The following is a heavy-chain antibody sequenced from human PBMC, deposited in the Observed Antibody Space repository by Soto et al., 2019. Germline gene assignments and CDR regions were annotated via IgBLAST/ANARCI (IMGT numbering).Heavy chain of an antibody. J-gene: IGHJ5*02. Sequence: PGGSLRLSCAASGFTFSSYWMSWVRQAPGKGLEWVAFISYDGSNEYYADSVKGRFTISRDNSKNTVFLQMNSLRGEDTAVYYCAKSLAVAADWFDPWGQGALVTVSS. D-gene: IGHD6-19*01. V-gene: IGHV3-30*18. CDR1: GFTFSSYW. CDR3: AKSLAVAADWFDP. CDR2: ISYDGSNE.